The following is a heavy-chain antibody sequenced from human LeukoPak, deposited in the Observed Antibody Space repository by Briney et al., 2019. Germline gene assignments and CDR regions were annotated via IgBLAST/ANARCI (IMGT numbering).Heavy chain of an antibody. Sequence: VASVNVSCTTSGYTFSDYYLHWVRQAPGQGLEWMGWINPSSGGTKYVQKFQGRVTMTRDTSISTGYMQLSRLRSDDTAVYYCARPIRGSYVEDAFDMWGQGTMVTVSA. CDR1: GYTFSDYY. CDR3: ARPIRGSYVEDAFDM. J-gene: IGHJ3*02. V-gene: IGHV1-2*02. CDR2: INPSSGGT. D-gene: IGHD1-26*01.